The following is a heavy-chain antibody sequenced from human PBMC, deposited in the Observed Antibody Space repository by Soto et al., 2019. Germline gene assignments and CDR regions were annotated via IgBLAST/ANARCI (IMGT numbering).Heavy chain of an antibody. CDR2: IWYDGSNK. V-gene: IGHV3-33*01. CDR1: GFTFSSYG. J-gene: IGHJ4*02. D-gene: IGHD2-2*02. CDR3: ARVPYCSSTTCYNFDW. Sequence: GSLRLSCAASGFTFSSYGMHWVRQAPGKGLEWVAVIWYDGSNKYYADSVKGRFTISRDNSKNTLYLQMNSLTAEDTAVYYCARVPYCSSTTCYNFDWWGQGTLVTVSS.